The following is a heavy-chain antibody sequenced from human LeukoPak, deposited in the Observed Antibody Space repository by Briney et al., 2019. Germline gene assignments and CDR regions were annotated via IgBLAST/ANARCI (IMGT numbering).Heavy chain of an antibody. CDR2: INHSGST. CDR3: ARFMAAAGYDAFDT. CDR1: GGSFSGYY. Sequence: SETLSLTCAVYGGSFSGYYWSWIRQPPGKGLEWIGEINHSGSTNYNPSLKSRVTISVDTSKNQFSLKLTSVTAADTAVYYCARFMAAAGYDAFDTWGQGTMVTVSS. V-gene: IGHV4-34*01. D-gene: IGHD6-13*01. J-gene: IGHJ3*02.